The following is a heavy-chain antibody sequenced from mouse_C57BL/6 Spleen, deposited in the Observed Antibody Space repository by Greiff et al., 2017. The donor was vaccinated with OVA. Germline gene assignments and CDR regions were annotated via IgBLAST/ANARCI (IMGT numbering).Heavy chain of an antibody. CDR1: GYTFTSYW. J-gene: IGHJ4*01. V-gene: IGHV1-55*01. Sequence: QVQLKQPGAELVKPGASVKMSCKASGYTFTSYWITWVKQRPGQGLEWIGDIYPGSGSTNYNEKFKSKATLTVDTSSSTAYMQLSSLTSEDSAVYYCARGTYSNYGAMDYWGQGTSVTVSS. CDR2: IYPGSGST. CDR3: ARGTYSNYGAMDY. D-gene: IGHD2-5*01.